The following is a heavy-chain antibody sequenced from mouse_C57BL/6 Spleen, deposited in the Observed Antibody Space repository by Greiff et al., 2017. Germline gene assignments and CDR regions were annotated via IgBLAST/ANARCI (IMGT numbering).Heavy chain of an antibody. Sequence: EVKLVESGGGLVKPGGSLKLSCAASGFTFSSYAMSWVRQTPEKRLEWVATISDGGSYTYYPDNVKGRFTISRDNAKNNLYLQMSHLKSEDTAMYYCARDDYDGAYWGQGTLVTVSA. CDR2: ISDGGSYT. CDR1: GFTFSSYA. J-gene: IGHJ3*01. CDR3: ARDDYDGAY. D-gene: IGHD2-4*01. V-gene: IGHV5-4*01.